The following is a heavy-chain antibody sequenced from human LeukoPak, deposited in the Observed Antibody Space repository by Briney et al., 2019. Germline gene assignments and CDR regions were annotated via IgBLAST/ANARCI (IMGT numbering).Heavy chain of an antibody. J-gene: IGHJ4*02. V-gene: IGHV3-48*02. CDR3: ARDVARRVGVDF. CDR1: GFDFSNYA. Sequence: GGSLRPSCAASGFDFSNYAMNWVRQAPGKGLEWISYIGIIGTVSYYADSVKGRFTISRDSAKNSLYLQMNSLRDEDTAVYYCARDVARRVGVDFWGQGTLVTVSS. CDR2: IGIIGTVS. D-gene: IGHD2-2*01.